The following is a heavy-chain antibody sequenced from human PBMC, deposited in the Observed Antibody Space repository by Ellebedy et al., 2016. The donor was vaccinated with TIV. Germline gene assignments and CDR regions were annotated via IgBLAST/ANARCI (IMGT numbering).Heavy chain of an antibody. CDR1: GFTFSNYA. CDR2: IWYDGSDK. J-gene: IGHJ4*02. V-gene: IGHV3-33*01. CDR3: ARAVVTVGSDY. Sequence: GESLKISCAASGFTFSNYAMHWVRQAPGKGLEWVAIIWYDGSDKYYADSVKGRFIISRDNSKNTVFLQMNSLRAEDTAVYYCARAVVTVGSDYWGQGTLVTVST. D-gene: IGHD2-21*02.